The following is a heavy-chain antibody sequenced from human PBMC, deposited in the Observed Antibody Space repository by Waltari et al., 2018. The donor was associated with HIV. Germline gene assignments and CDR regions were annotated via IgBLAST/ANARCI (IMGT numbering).Heavy chain of an antibody. CDR1: GYTVTRYE. CDR2: MNPNSGNT. J-gene: IGHJ6*02. V-gene: IGHV1-8*01. D-gene: IGHD3-10*01. CDR3: ARGRNMIRGKYYYYYGMDV. Sequence: QVQLVQSGAEVKKPGASVKVSCTASGYTVTRYEINWVRQATGQGLEWMGWMNPNSGNTGYAQKFQGRVTMTRNTSISTAYMELNSLRSEDTAVYYCARGRNMIRGKYYYYYGMDVWGQGTTVTVSS.